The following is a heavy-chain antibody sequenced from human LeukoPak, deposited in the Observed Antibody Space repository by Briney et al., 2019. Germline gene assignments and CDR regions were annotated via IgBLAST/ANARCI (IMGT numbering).Heavy chain of an antibody. J-gene: IGHJ3*02. CDR1: GFTFSRYG. Sequence: GGSLRLSCAVSGFTFSRYGMHWIRQAPGKGMEWVAFIWYDGKNDQEYAESVKGRFTVSRDNSKNTLYLQMNSLRTEDTAMYYCAKDRCSSSTCREAFEIWGQGTLVTVSS. CDR3: AKDRCSSSTCREAFEI. CDR2: IWYDGKNDQ. V-gene: IGHV3-30*02. D-gene: IGHD2-2*01.